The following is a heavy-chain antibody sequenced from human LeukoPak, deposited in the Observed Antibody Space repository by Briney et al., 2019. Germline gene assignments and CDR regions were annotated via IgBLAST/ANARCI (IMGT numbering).Heavy chain of an antibody. CDR2: ISAYNGNT. CDR3: ARDGWTYGDYVPDDAFGI. J-gene: IGHJ3*02. D-gene: IGHD4-17*01. CDR1: GYTFTSYG. V-gene: IGHV1-18*01. Sequence: GASVKVSCKASGYTFTSYGISWVRQAPGQGLEWMGWISAYNGNTNYAQKLQGRVTMTTDTSTSTAYMELRSLRSDDTAVYYCARDGWTYGDYVPDDAFGIWGQGTMVTVSS.